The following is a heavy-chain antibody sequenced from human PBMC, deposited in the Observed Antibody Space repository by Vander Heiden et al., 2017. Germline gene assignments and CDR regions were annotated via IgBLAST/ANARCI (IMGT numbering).Heavy chain of an antibody. CDR3: ARGVVAATYHYYGMDV. CDR2: INHSGST. J-gene: IGHJ6*02. V-gene: IGHV4-34*01. D-gene: IGHD2-15*01. Sequence: QVQLQQWGAGLLKPSETLSLTCAVYGGSFSGYYWSWISQPPGKGLEWIGEINHSGSTNYNPSLKSRVTISVDTSKNQFSLKLSSVTAADTAVYYCARGVVAATYHYYGMDVWGQGTTVTVSS. CDR1: GGSFSGYY.